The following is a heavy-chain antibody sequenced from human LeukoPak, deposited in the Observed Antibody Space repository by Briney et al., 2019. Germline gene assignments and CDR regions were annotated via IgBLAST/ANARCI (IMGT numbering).Heavy chain of an antibody. Sequence: GGSLRLSCAASGFTFSSYAMSWVRQAPGKGLEWVSASSGSGDSTYYGDSVKGRFTISRDNSKNTLYLQMNSLRAEDTAVYYCAKTRPLDSSSWSHGDYWGQGTLVTVSS. CDR3: AKTRPLDSSSWSHGDY. CDR2: SSGSGDST. D-gene: IGHD6-13*01. J-gene: IGHJ4*02. CDR1: GFTFSSYA. V-gene: IGHV3-23*01.